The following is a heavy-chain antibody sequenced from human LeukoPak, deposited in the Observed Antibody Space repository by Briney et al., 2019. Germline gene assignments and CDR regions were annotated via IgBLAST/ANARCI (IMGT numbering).Heavy chain of an antibody. CDR2: ISTYNGNT. CDR3: ARDLSNDSRGYPGY. D-gene: IGHD3-22*01. J-gene: IGHJ4*02. V-gene: IGHV1-18*01. Sequence: ASVKVSCKASGYTFTSFGISWVRQAPGQGLEWMGWISTYNGNTNYAQKVQGRVTLTTDTSTSTAYMELRSLRSDDTAVYYCARDLSNDSRGYPGYWGQGTLVTVSS. CDR1: GYTFTSFG.